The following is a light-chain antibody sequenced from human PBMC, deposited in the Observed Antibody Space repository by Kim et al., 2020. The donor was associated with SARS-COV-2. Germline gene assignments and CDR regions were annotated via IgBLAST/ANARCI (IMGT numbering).Light chain of an antibody. CDR1: QSITDY. J-gene: IGKJ5*01. V-gene: IGKV1-39*01. Sequence: DILLTQSPSSLSASVGDRVTITCRASQSITDYLNWYQQKPGKAPKLLIYSASTLQSGVPSRFSGSGSGTDFTLTISSLQPEDFATYYCQQSYSTFVTFGQGTRLEIK. CDR2: SAS. CDR3: QQSYSTFVT.